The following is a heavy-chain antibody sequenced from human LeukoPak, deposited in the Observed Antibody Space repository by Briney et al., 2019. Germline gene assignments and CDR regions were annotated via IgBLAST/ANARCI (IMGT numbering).Heavy chain of an antibody. D-gene: IGHD4-17*01. CDR2: IYYSGST. J-gene: IGHJ4*02. Sequence: SETLSLTCTVSGGSISSYYWSWIRQPPGKGLEWIGYIYYSGSTNYNPSLKSRVTISVDTSKNQFSLKLSSVTAADTAVYYCACLNGDYTLDYWGQGTLVTVSS. CDR3: ACLNGDYTLDY. V-gene: IGHV4-59*01. CDR1: GGSISSYY.